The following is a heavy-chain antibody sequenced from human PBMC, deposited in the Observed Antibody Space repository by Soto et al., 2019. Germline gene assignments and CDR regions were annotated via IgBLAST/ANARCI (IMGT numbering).Heavy chain of an antibody. CDR2: ISNSGST. D-gene: IGHD3-22*01. V-gene: IGHV4-30-4*01. CDR3: VRGDTSGYYSWFDP. J-gene: IGHJ5*02. Sequence: KTSETLSLTCSVSGGSISSGDYYWEWIRQPPGKGLEWIGYISNSGSTYYSPSLNSRITMSLDTSKNEFSLRLYSVTAADTAVYYCVRGDTSGYYSWFDPWGQGSLVTVSS. CDR1: GGSISSGDYY.